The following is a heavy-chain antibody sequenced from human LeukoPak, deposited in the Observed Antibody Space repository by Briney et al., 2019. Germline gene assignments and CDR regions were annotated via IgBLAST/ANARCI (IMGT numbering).Heavy chain of an antibody. D-gene: IGHD6-13*01. J-gene: IGHJ4*02. V-gene: IGHV3-53*01. CDR3: ARAANTATGTPTLAIDY. CDR2: IYSAGNT. CDR1: GFTVSSNY. Sequence: GGSLRLSCAASGFTVSSNYMSWVRQAPGKGLEWVSFIYSAGNTYYADFVKGRFTISRHTSKNTLYLQMNSLRAEDTAVYFCARAANTATGTPTLAIDYWGQGTLVTVSS.